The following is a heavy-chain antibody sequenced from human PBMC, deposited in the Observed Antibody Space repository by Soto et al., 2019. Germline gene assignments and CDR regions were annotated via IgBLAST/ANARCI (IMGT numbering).Heavy chain of an antibody. V-gene: IGHV4-34*01. CDR1: GGSFRNYS. J-gene: IGHJ5*02. CDR3: AIGGGFIIGRMAWFDP. D-gene: IGHD2-15*01. CDR2: IKHRGTF. Sequence: KSSETLSLTCGVNGGSFRNYSYNWIRQAPGKGLEWIGEIKHRGTFNYNPSLKSRVTLSIDTFRNQFSLMLKSVTAADTAVYYCAIGGGFIIGRMAWFDPWGQGTLVTVSS.